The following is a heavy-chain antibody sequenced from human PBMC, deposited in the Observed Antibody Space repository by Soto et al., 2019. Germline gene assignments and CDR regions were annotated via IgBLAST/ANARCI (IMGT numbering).Heavy chain of an antibody. Sequence: VPLVESGGGSVQPGGSLRLSCVASGITFSGFWMHWVRQVPGKGQGWVARVDSAGSGTSYADTVKGRFTISRDNAKNTLSLQMASLRVEDTAVYDCATVFEHWGQVIPVPVSS. V-gene: IGHV3-74*01. CDR3: ATVFEH. CDR2: VDSAGSGT. CDR1: GITFSGFW. J-gene: IGHJ4*02.